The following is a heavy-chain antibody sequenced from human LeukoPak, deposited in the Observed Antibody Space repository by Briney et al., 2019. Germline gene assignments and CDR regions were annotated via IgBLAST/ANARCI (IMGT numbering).Heavy chain of an antibody. CDR1: GFTFSSYS. D-gene: IGHD3-3*01. CDR2: ISSSSSTI. J-gene: IGHJ4*02. Sequence: GGSLRPSCAASGFTFSSYSMNWVRQAPGKGLEWVSYISSSSSTIYYADSVKGRFTISRDNAKNSLYLQMNSLRAEDTAVYYCARAGFLEWLLSGGFDYWGQGTLVTVSS. CDR3: ARAGFLEWLLSGGFDY. V-gene: IGHV3-48*01.